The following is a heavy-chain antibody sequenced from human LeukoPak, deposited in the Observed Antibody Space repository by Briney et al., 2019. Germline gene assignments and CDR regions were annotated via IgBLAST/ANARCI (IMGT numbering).Heavy chain of an antibody. CDR2: IGTASDT. D-gene: IGHD1-1*01. V-gene: IGHV3-13*01. J-gene: IGHJ6*03. Sequence: GGSLRPSCAASGFTFSSFDMHWVRQPTGQGLEWVSTIGTASDTYYPGSVEGRFTLSRDNAKNSLYLQINSLTAGDTAVYYCARGPPRGKYYYMDVWGKGTTVTVSS. CDR3: ARGPPRGKYYYMDV. CDR1: GFTFSSFD.